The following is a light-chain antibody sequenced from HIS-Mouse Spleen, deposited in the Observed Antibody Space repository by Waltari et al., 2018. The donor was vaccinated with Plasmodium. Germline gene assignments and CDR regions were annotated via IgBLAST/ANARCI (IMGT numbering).Light chain of an antibody. CDR3: AAWDDSLNGV. CDR2: SNN. Sequence: QSVLTQPPSASGTPGQRVTRSFSGIRSHLGSTSINWYQQLPGTAPKLLIYSNNQRPSGVPDRFSGSKSGTSASLAISGLQSEDGADYYCAAWDDSLNGVFGGGTKLTVL. CDR1: RSHLGSTS. J-gene: IGLJ3*02. V-gene: IGLV1-44*01.